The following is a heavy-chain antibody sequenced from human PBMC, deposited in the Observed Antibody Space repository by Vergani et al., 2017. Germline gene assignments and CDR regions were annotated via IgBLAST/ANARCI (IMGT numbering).Heavy chain of an antibody. J-gene: IGHJ4*02. D-gene: IGHD6-13*01. CDR3: ARDLRAAAVGDPFYY. V-gene: IGHV3-21*01. CDR1: GITFWKFG. Sequence: EVDLVESGGGLAQPGGSLRLSCEASGITFWKFGMHWVRQAPGKGLEWVSSISSSSGYTYYADSMKGRFTISRDNAKDSLYLQMDSLRAEDTAVYYCARDLRAAAVGDPFYYWGQGTLVTVSS. CDR2: ISSSSGYT.